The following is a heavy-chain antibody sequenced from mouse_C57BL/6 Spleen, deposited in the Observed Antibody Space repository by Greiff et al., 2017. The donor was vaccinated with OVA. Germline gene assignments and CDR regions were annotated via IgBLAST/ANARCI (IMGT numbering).Heavy chain of an antibody. V-gene: IGHV1-50*01. CDR1: GYTFTSYW. Sequence: VQLQQPGAELVKPGASVKLSCKASGYTFTSYWMQWVKQRPGQGLEWIGEIDPSDGYTNYNQKFQGKATLTVDTSSSTAYMQLSSLTSEDSAVDYCASSSANWYFDVWGKGTTVTVSS. D-gene: IGHD3-3*01. J-gene: IGHJ1*03. CDR2: IDPSDGYT. CDR3: ASSSANWYFDV.